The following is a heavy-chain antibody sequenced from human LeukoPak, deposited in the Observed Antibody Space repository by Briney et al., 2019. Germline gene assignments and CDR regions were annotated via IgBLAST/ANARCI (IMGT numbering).Heavy chain of an antibody. CDR1: GFTFSSYA. CDR3: AKHPLGSSPPHTNWFDP. CDR2: ISGSGGST. J-gene: IGHJ5*02. Sequence: GGSLRLSCAGSGFTFSSYAMSWVRQAPGKGLEWVSAISGSGGSTYYADSVKGRFTISRDNSKNTLYLQMNSLRAEDTAVYYCAKHPLGSSPPHTNWFDPWGQGTLVTVSS. V-gene: IGHV3-23*01. D-gene: IGHD6-13*01.